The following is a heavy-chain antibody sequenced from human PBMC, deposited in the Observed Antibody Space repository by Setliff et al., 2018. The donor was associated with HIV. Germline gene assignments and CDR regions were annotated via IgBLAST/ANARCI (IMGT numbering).Heavy chain of an antibody. D-gene: IGHD2-21*01. CDR2: VYHSGKT. V-gene: IGHV4-38-2*02. Sequence: SETLSLTCTVSGQSISDGYYGGWIRLPPGKGLGWIGSVYHSGKTYYNPSRKCRVTISADGSKKQISLMLRSMTAADTDVYYWAKHDCGEGSCFDPWGQGSLVTVSS. CDR1: GQSISDGYY. CDR3: AKHDCGEGSCFDP. J-gene: IGHJ5*02.